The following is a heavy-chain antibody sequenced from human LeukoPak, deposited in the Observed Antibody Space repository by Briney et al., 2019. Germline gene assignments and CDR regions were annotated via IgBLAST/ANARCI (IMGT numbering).Heavy chain of an antibody. Sequence: GESLKISCKASGYSFTSYWIGWVRQMPGKGLEWMGIIDPSDSETRYTPSFQGQVTISVDKSLTTADLQWNRLKASDTAMYYCARQTAMGRSGDYWGQGTLVTVSS. V-gene: IGHV5-51*01. D-gene: IGHD5-18*01. CDR3: ARQTAMGRSGDY. CDR1: GYSFTSYW. CDR2: IDPSDSET. J-gene: IGHJ4*02.